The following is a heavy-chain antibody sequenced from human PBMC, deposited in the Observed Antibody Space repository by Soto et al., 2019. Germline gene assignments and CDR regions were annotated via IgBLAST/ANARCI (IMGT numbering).Heavy chain of an antibody. CDR3: ARRDYGPIGA. D-gene: IGHD4-17*01. CDR1: GGSISSSSYY. V-gene: IGHV4-39*01. CDR2: IYYSGST. J-gene: IGHJ5*02. Sequence: ASETLSLTCTVSGGSISSSSYYWGWIRQPPGKGLEWIGSIYYSGSTYYNPSLKSRVTISVDTSKNQFSLKLSSVTAADTAVYYCARRDYGPIGAWGQGTLVTVSS.